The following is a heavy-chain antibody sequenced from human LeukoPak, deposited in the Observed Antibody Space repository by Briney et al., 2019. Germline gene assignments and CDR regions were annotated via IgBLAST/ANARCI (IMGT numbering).Heavy chain of an antibody. J-gene: IGHJ4*02. V-gene: IGHV1-2*02. CDR1: GYTFIGYY. D-gene: IGHD5-12*01. CDR2: INPNSGGT. Sequence: GASVKVSCKASGYTFIGYYMHWVRQAPGQGLEWMGWINPNSGGTNYAQKFQGRVTMTRDTSISTAYMELSRLRSDDTAVYYCARDGRDGYNSLDYWGQGTLVTVSS. CDR3: ARDGRDGYNSLDY.